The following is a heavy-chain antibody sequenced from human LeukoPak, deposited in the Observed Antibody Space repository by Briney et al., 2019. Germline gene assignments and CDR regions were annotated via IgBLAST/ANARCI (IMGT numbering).Heavy chain of an antibody. V-gene: IGHV3-23*01. CDR2: ISGGGGST. Sequence: GGSLRLSCATSGFTFNNYAMSWVRQAPGKGLEWVSAISGGGGSTYYADSVKGRFSISRDSSSNTLYLQMNSLRAGDTAVYYCAGGPSGYHNTGGQGTLVTVSS. D-gene: IGHD5-12*01. CDR3: AGGPSGYHNT. CDR1: GFTFNNYA. J-gene: IGHJ4*02.